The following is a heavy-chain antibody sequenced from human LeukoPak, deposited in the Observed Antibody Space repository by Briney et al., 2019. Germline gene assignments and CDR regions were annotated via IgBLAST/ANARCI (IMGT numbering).Heavy chain of an antibody. CDR1: GYTFTSYD. Sequence: ASVKVSCKASGYTFTSYDINWVRQATGQGLEWMGWMNPNSGNTGYEQKFQGRVTITRNTSISTAYMELSSLRSEDTAVYYCARVKVAAASDYWGQGTLVTVSS. CDR2: MNPNSGNT. D-gene: IGHD6-13*01. V-gene: IGHV1-8*03. CDR3: ARVKVAAASDY. J-gene: IGHJ4*02.